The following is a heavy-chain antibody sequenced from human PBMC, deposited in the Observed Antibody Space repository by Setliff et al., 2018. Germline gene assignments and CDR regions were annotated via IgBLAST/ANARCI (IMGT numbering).Heavy chain of an antibody. CDR2: IYTSGST. V-gene: IGHV4-61*09. CDR3: ARGVGFSAAADY. J-gene: IGHJ4*02. D-gene: IGHD2-2*01. Sequence: PSETLSLTCTVSGGSISGGRYYWSWIRQPAGKGLEWIGHIYTSGSTNYNPSLKSRVTISVDTSKNQVSLKLSSVTAADTAVYYCARGVGFSAAADYWGQGTLVTVSS. CDR1: GGSISGGRYY.